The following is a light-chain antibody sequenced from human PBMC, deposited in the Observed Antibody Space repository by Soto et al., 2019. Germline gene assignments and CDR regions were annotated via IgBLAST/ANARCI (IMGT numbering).Light chain of an antibody. V-gene: IGKV4-1*01. J-gene: IGKJ1*01. Sequence: DIVMTQSPDSLAVSLGERATINCKSSQSVLYSSNNKNYLAWYQQKPGQPPKLLIYWASTRESGVPDRFSGSGSGTEFTLAISSLQSEDFAVYSCQQYYNWPVTFGQGTKVDIK. CDR2: WAS. CDR1: QSVLYSSNNKNY. CDR3: QQYYNWPVT.